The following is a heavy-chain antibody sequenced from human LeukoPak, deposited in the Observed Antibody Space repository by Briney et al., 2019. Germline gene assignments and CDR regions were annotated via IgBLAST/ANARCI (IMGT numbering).Heavy chain of an antibody. CDR2: MSYDGSNK. V-gene: IGHV3-30-3*01. J-gene: IGHJ6*02. D-gene: IGHD4-11*01. CDR1: GFTFSSYA. Sequence: GGSLRLSCAASGFTFSSYAMHWVRQAPGKGLEWVAVMSYDGSNKYYADSVKGRFTISRDNSKNTLYLQMNSLRAEDTAVYYCARDWSSKYPYYYGMDVWGQGTAVTVSS. CDR3: ARDWSSKYPYYYGMDV.